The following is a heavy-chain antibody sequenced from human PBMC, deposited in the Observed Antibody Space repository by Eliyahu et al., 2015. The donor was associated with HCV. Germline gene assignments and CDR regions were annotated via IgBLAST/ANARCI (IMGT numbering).Heavy chain of an antibody. V-gene: IGHV4-34*01. CDR1: GGSFSGYY. D-gene: IGHD6-19*01. CDR3: ARGGIAVC. CDR2: INHSGST. J-gene: IGHJ4*02. Sequence: QVQLQQWGAGLLKPSETLSLTXAVYGGSFSGYYWSWIRQPPGKGLEWIWEINHSGSTNYNPSLKSRVTISVDTSKNQFSLKLSSVTAADTAVYYCARGGIAVCWGQGTLVTVSS.